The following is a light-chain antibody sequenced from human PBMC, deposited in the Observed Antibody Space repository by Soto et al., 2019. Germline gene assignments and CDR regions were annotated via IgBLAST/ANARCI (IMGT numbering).Light chain of an antibody. CDR2: GAS. CDR1: EDISNY. J-gene: IGKJ1*01. CDR3: NNYRRAPWT. Sequence: DIQMTQSPSSLSASVGDRVIITCRASEDISNYLAWYQQKPGKVPKLLIYGASTLQSGVPSRFSGSGSGTDFTLTISSLQTEYVATYYCNNYRRAPWTFGQGTKVESK. V-gene: IGKV1-27*01.